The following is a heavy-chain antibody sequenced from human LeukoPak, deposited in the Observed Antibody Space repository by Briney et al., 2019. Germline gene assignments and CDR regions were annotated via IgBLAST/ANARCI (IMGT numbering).Heavy chain of an antibody. J-gene: IGHJ3*02. Sequence: RSQTLSLTCAISGDSVSVNSDVWNWIRQSPSRGLEWLGRTYYKSKWYNDYAVSVKSRITISPDTSKNQFSLQLNSVTPEDTAVYYCARDADWGYDAFDIWGQGTTVTVSS. CDR3: ARDADWGYDAFDI. CDR2: TYYKSKWYN. CDR1: GDSVSVNSDV. V-gene: IGHV6-1*01. D-gene: IGHD7-27*01.